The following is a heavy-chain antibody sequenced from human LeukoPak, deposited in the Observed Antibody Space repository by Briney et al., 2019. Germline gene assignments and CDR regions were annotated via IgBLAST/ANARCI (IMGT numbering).Heavy chain of an antibody. CDR1: GGSISSYY. D-gene: IGHD6-19*01. CDR2: IYYSGST. CDR3: ACSSGWYDAFDI. V-gene: IGHV4-59*05. Sequence: SETLSLTCTVSGGSISSYYWSWIRQPPGKGLEWIGSIYYSGSTYYNPSLKSRVTISVDTSKNQFSLKLSSVTAADTAVYYCACSSGWYDAFDIWGQGTMVTVSS. J-gene: IGHJ3*02.